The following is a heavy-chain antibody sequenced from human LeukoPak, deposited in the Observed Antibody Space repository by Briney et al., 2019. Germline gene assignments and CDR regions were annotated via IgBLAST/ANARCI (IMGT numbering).Heavy chain of an antibody. CDR3: AAACSGGSCYSAGWYFDL. CDR2: IVVGSGNT. Sequence: SVKVSCKASGFTFTSSAVQWVRQARGQRLEWIGWIVVGSGNTNYAQKFRERVTITRDMSTSTAYMELSSLRSEDTAVYYFAAACSGGSCYSAGWYFDLWGRGTLVTVSS. D-gene: IGHD2-15*01. V-gene: IGHV1-58*01. CDR1: GFTFTSSA. J-gene: IGHJ2*01.